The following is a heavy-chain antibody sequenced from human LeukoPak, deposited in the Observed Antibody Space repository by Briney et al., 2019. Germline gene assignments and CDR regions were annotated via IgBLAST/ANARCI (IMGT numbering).Heavy chain of an antibody. D-gene: IGHD3-3*01. CDR3: AGSRNGFYMDV. CDR2: IYSDDTT. V-gene: IGHV3-53*05. Sequence: GGSLRLSCAASGFTVSGNYMSWIRQGPGKGLEWVSLIYSDDTTLYADSVKGRFTISRDDSKNTLYLQMNSLRAEDMALYYCAGSRNGFYMDVWGKGTTVTVS. CDR1: GFTVSGNY. J-gene: IGHJ6*03.